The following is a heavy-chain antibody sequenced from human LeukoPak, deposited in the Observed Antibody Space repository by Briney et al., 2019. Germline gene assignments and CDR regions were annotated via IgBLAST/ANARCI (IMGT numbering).Heavy chain of an antibody. CDR3: TRGRRRDPTGSSYYYGMDV. D-gene: IGHD1-1*01. CDR1: AFTFSRYW. J-gene: IGHJ6*02. CDR2: IKQDGSET. V-gene: IGHV3-7*03. Sequence: GGSLRPSCAASAFTFSRYWMSWVRQAPGKGLEWVANIKQDGSETYYVDSVKGRFTISRDNAKNSLHLQMNSLRAEDTAVYYCTRGRRRDPTGSSYYYGMDVWGQGTTVAVSS.